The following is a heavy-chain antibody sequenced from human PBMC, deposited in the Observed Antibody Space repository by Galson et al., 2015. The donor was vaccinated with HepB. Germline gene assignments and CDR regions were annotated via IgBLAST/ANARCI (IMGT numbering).Heavy chain of an antibody. CDR1: GFSFSTYG. V-gene: IGHV3-30-3*01. CDR3: ARDDSSWYPRFEGYFDY. J-gene: IGHJ4*02. D-gene: IGHD6-13*01. Sequence: SLRLSCAASGFSFSTYGMDWVRQAPGKGLEWVAVISYDGSKKYYADSVKGRFTISRDNSKNTLYLEISSLRVEDMAVYYCARDDSSWYPRFEGYFDYWGQGNLVSVSS. CDR2: ISYDGSKK.